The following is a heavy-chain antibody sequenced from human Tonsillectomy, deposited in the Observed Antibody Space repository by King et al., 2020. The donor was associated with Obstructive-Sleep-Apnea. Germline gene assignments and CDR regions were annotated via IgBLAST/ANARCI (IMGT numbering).Heavy chain of an antibody. CDR3: ARDLSSSWYYFAY. V-gene: IGHV4-59*01. J-gene: IGHJ4*02. CDR1: GGSISNYY. D-gene: IGHD6-13*01. Sequence: VQLQESGPGLVKPSETLSLTCTVSGGSISNYYCSWTRQPPGKGLEWIGYIYYSGSTNYNPSLKSRVTISVDTSKNQFSLKLSSVTAADTAVYYCARDLSSSWYYFAYWGQGTLVTVSS. CDR2: IYYSGST.